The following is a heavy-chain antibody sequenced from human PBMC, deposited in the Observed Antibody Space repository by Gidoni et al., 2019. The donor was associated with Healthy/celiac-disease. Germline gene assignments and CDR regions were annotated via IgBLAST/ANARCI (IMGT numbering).Heavy chain of an antibody. CDR3: ASETLGYCSSTSCQRVDY. CDR2: IYSGGST. V-gene: IGHV3-53*01. Sequence: EVQLVESGGGLIQPGGSLRLSCAASGVTVRSNYMSWVRQAPGKGLEWVSVIYSGGSTYYADSVKGRFTISRDNSKNTLYLQMNSLRAEDTAVYYCASETLGYCSSTSCQRVDYWGQGTLVTVSS. D-gene: IGHD2-2*03. CDR1: GVTVRSNY. J-gene: IGHJ4*02.